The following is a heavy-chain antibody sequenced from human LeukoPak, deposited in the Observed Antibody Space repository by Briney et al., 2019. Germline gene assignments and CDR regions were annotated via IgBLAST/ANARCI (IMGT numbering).Heavy chain of an antibody. CDR3: ARRRRSPHAFDI. D-gene: IGHD6-6*01. CDR2: IYYSGST. J-gene: IGHJ3*02. V-gene: IGHV4-39*01. Sequence: NPSETLSLTCTVSGGSISSSSYYWGWIRQPPGKGLEWIGSIYYSGSTYYNPSPKSRVTISVDTSKNQFSLKLSSVTAADTAVYYCARRRRSPHAFDIWGQGTMVTVSS. CDR1: GGSISSSSYY.